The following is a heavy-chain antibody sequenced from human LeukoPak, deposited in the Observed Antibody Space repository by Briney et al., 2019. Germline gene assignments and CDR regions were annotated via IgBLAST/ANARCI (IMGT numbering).Heavy chain of an antibody. CDR1: GFTFRSYE. CDR3: ARNLNSPIAVAGSDY. V-gene: IGHV3-48*03. CDR2: ISGSGSTI. D-gene: IGHD6-19*01. Sequence: GGSLRLSCAASGFTFRSYEMNWVRQPPGQGLEWVSYISGSGSTIYYADSVQGRFTISRDNAKNSLYLQMNSLTAEDTAVYYCARNLNSPIAVAGSDYWGQGTLVTVSS. J-gene: IGHJ4*02.